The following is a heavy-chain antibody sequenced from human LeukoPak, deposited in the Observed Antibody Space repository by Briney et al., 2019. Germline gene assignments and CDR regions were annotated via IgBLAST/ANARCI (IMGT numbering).Heavy chain of an antibody. J-gene: IGHJ3*02. CDR3: ARDLVGNIGDDAFDI. CDR1: GGSISSYY. D-gene: IGHD2/OR15-2a*01. Sequence: SETLSLTCTVPGGSISSYYWSWIRQPPGKGLEWIGYIYYSGSTNYNPSLKSRVTISVDTSKNQFSLKLSSVTAADTAVYYCARDLVGNIGDDAFDIWGQGTMVTVSS. CDR2: IYYSGST. V-gene: IGHV4-59*01.